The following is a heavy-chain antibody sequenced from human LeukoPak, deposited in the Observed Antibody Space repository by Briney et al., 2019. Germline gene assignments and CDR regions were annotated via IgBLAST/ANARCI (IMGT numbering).Heavy chain of an antibody. CDR3: ARMPRDGVSWVLGYYYYYMDV. D-gene: IGHD5-24*01. CDR2: INWNGGST. CDR1: GFTFDDYG. J-gene: IGHJ6*03. V-gene: IGHV3-20*04. Sequence: GGSLRLSCAASGFTFDDYGMSWVRQAPGKGLEWVSGINWNGGSTGYADSVKGRFTISRDSAKNYLYLQMNSLRAEDTALYYCARMPRDGVSWVLGYYYYYMDVWGKGTTVTVSS.